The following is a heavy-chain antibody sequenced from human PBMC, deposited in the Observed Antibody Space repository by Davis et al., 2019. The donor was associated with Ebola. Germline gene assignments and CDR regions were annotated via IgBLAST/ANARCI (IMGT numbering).Heavy chain of an antibody. D-gene: IGHD3-10*01. Sequence: INGAAWSTSYADSVKGRFTMFRDNSRNKVSLQMNSLRLEDTAVYYCAKIGVRQSADFWGQGTLVTVSS. CDR3: AKIGVRQSADF. J-gene: IGHJ4*02. CDR2: INGAAWST. V-gene: IGHV3-23*01.